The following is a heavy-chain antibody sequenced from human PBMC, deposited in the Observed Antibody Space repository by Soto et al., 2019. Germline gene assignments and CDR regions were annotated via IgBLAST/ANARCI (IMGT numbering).Heavy chain of an antibody. Sequence: ASVKVSCKASGYTFTSYGINWVRQAPGQGLEWMGWISAYNGNTNYAQKLQGRVTMTTDTSTSTAYMELRSLRSDDTAVYYCARDLDNYDFWSGYEGGIDYWGQGTLVTVSS. D-gene: IGHD3-3*01. V-gene: IGHV1-18*01. CDR1: GYTFTSYG. CDR3: ARDLDNYDFWSGYEGGIDY. J-gene: IGHJ4*02. CDR2: ISAYNGNT.